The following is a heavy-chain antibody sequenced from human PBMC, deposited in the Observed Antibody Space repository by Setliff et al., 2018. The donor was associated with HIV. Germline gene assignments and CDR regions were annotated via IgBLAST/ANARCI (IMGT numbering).Heavy chain of an antibody. Sequence: GASVKVSCKASGYTFTSYYIHWVRQAPGQGLEWMGVIHPSGGSTSYAQSFQDRVTMTRDTSTSTVYMELSSLRSEDTAVYYCARVRYCSGGSCYGGEYWFDPWGQGTRVTVS. CDR2: IHPSGGST. J-gene: IGHJ5*02. V-gene: IGHV1-46*01. CDR1: GYTFTSYY. D-gene: IGHD2-15*01. CDR3: ARVRYCSGGSCYGGEYWFDP.